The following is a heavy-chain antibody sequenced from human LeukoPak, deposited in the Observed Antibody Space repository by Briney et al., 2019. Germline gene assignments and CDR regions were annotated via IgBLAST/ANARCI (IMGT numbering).Heavy chain of an antibody. CDR2: INMDETIT. CDR3: ARDLVGLTGDF. D-gene: IGHD2-8*02. Sequence: PGGSRRLSCAASGFTFTIYWMHWIRQVPGKGLEWVSQINMDETITNYADSVKGRFTIPRDNAKNTLYLQMNSVRAEDTAVYFCARDLVGLTGDFWGQGALVTVSS. J-gene: IGHJ4*02. V-gene: IGHV3-74*01. CDR1: GFTFTIYW.